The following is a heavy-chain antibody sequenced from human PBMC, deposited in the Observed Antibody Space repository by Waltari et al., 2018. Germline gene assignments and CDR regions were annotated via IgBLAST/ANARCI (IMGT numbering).Heavy chain of an antibody. D-gene: IGHD1-26*01. J-gene: IGHJ4*02. CDR3: ARSEIIVGATYYFDY. CDR1: GGSISSYY. Sequence: QVPLQESGPGLVKPSQTLSLTCTVSGGSISSYYWSWIRQPPGKGLEWIGYIYFSGSTNYNPSLKSRVTISVDTSKNQFSLKLSSVTAADTAVYYCARSEIIVGATYYFDYWGQGTLVTVSS. CDR2: IYFSGST. V-gene: IGHV4-59*01.